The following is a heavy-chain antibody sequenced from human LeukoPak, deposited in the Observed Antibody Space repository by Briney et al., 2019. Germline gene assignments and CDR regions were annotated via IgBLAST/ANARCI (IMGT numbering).Heavy chain of an antibody. V-gene: IGHV3-53*01. D-gene: IGHD5-24*01. J-gene: IGHJ4*02. CDR3: ARTFVSGDGYKVGYFDY. CDR2: IYSGGST. Sequence: GGSLRLSCAASGLTVSSNYMGWVRQAPGKGLEWVSLIYSGGSTYYADSVKGRFTISRDNSKNTLYLQMNSLSAEDTAVYYCARTFVSGDGYKVGYFDYWGQGTLVTVSS. CDR1: GLTVSSNY.